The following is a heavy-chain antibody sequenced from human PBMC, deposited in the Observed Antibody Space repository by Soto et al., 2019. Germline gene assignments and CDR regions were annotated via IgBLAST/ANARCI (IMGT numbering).Heavy chain of an antibody. CDR2: IYSDGST. J-gene: IGHJ6*02. CDR1: GGSISGYY. V-gene: IGHV4-4*07. CDR3: ARVRTAYSSSSIDV. D-gene: IGHD6-6*01. Sequence: PSETLSLTCTVSGGSISGYYWSWVRQPAGKGLEWVGRIYSDGSTNYNPSLKSRVTISVDKSKNQFSLKINSVTAADTAVYYCARVRTAYSSSSIDVWGQGTTVTVSS.